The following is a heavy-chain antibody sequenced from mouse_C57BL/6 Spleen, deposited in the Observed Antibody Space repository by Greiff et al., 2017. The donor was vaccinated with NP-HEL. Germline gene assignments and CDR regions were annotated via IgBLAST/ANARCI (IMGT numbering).Heavy chain of an antibody. Sequence: VQLQQSGAELVRPGASVKLSCTASGFNIKDDYMHWVKQRPEQGLEWIGWIDPENGDTEYTSKFQGKATITADTSSNTAYLQLSSLTSEDTAVYYCTSRKDYYAMDYWGQGTSVTVSS. V-gene: IGHV14-4*01. CDR3: TSRKDYYAMDY. J-gene: IGHJ4*01. CDR2: IDPENGDT. CDR1: GFNIKDDY.